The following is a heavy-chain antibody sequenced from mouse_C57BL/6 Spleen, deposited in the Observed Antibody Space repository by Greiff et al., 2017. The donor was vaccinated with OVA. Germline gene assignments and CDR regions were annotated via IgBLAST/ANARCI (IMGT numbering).Heavy chain of an antibody. J-gene: IGHJ2*01. Sequence: EVKLVESGAELVRPGASVKLSCTASGFNIKDYYMHWVKQRPEQGLEWIGRIDPEDGDTEYDPKFQGKATMTADTSSNTAYLQLSSLTSEDTAVYYCTIYYSNYDFDYWGQGTTLTVSS. CDR2: IDPEDGDT. CDR3: TIYYSNYDFDY. CDR1: GFNIKDYY. D-gene: IGHD2-5*01. V-gene: IGHV14-1*01.